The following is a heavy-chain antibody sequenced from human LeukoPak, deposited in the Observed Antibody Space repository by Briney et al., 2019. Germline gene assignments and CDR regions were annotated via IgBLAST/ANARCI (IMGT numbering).Heavy chain of an antibody. V-gene: IGHV4-59*01. D-gene: IGHD3-3*01. CDR3: ARYRPSESRSGEVTSLDY. J-gene: IGHJ4*02. CDR2: IYYTGNT. CDR1: GASISGYY. Sequence: SSETLSLTCIVSGASISGYYWSWTRQPPGKGLELIGHIYYTGNTVYNPSLKSRATILLDTSENQFSLKLRSVTTADTAVYYCARYRPSESRSGEVTSLDYWGQGTLVTVSS.